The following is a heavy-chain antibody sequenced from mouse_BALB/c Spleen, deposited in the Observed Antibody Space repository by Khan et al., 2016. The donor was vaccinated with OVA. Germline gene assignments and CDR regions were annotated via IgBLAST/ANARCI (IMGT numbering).Heavy chain of an antibody. CDR1: GYTFTSYW. D-gene: IGHD2-1*01. J-gene: IGHJ3*01. Sequence: QVQLQQSGAELVKPGASVKLSCKTSGYTFTSYWIQWVKQRPGQGLGWIGQIFPGTGTTYYNENFKGKATLTVDTSSSTAYMQLSSLTSEDSAVYFGARGYFGNCEFVYWGQGTLVTVSP. CDR2: IFPGTGTT. CDR3: ARGYFGNCEFVY. V-gene: IGHV1S132*01.